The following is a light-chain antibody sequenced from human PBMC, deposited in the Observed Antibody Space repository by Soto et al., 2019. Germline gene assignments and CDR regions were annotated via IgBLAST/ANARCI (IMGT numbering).Light chain of an antibody. CDR1: SSDVGGYDY. CDR3: SSYGGSNNLV. V-gene: IGLV2-8*01. Sequence: QSVLTQPPSASGSPGQSVTISCTGTSSDVGGYDYVSWYQQHPGKAPKLMIYEVNQRPSGVPDRFSGSKSGNTASLTVSGLQAEDEADYYCSSYGGSNNLVFGGGTQLTVL. CDR2: EVN. J-gene: IGLJ3*02.